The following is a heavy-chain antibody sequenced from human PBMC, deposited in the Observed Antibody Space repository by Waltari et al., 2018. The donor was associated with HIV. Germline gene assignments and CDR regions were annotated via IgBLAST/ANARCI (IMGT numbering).Heavy chain of an antibody. D-gene: IGHD7-27*01. CDR2: INPQSGGS. Sequence: QVQLLQSGAEVKKPGASVKVSCKASGYTFTGYSIHWVKQAPGQGLEWVGWINPQSGGSDYAETFQGRVTMTRDMSINTAYMELNRLTSGDTASYFCARAWTWGWEIPGTFDLWGPGTTVIVSS. V-gene: IGHV1-2*02. CDR3: ARAWTWGWEIPGTFDL. CDR1: GYTFTGYS. J-gene: IGHJ3*01.